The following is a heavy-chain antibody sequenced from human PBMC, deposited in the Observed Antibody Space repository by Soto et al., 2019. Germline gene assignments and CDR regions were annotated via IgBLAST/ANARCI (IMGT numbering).Heavy chain of an antibody. V-gene: IGHV3-48*01. D-gene: IGHD5-18*01. CDR2: ISSSSTI. Sequence: GGSMRLSCIASGFTFRSYSMTWVRQAPGKGLEWVSYISSSSTIYYADSVKGRFTISRDNAKNSLYLQMNSLRAEDTAVYYCARDYSSYGPFDYWGQGTLVTVSS. CDR3: ARDYSSYGPFDY. J-gene: IGHJ4*02. CDR1: GFTFRSYS.